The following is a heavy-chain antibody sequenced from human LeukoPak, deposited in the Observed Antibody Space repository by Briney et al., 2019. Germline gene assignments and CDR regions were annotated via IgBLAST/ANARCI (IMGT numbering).Heavy chain of an antibody. J-gene: IGHJ4*02. V-gene: IGHV4-59*01. CDR1: GGSFSSYY. CDR3: ARDVLRDGYNTFDY. D-gene: IGHD5-24*01. Sequence: SETLSLTCTVSGGSFSSYYWSWIRQPPGKGLEWIGYIYYTGSTNYNPSLKSRVTISVDTSKNQFSLKLSSVTAADTAVYYCARDVLRDGYNTFDYWGQGTLVTVSS. CDR2: IYYTGST.